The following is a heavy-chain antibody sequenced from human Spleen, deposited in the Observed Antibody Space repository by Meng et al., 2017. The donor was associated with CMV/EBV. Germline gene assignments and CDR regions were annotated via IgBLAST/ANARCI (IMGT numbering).Heavy chain of an antibody. CDR1: GGSINSGSYY. Sequence: GSLRLSCTVSGGSINSGSYYWSWIRQSPGKGLDWIGYIYYGGSTNTNYNPSLKSRVTISLDTSKNQFSLTLRSVTAADSAMYYCARDVGYCSGGTCSDYWGQGTLVTVSS. CDR3: ARDVGYCSGGTCSDY. J-gene: IGHJ4*02. D-gene: IGHD2-15*01. CDR2: IYYGGST. V-gene: IGHV4-61*01.